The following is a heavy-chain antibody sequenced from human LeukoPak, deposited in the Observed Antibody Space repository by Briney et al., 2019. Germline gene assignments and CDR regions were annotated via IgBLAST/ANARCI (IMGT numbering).Heavy chain of an antibody. D-gene: IGHD1-26*01. CDR2: IYYSGST. V-gene: IGHV4-39*01. CDR1: GASVSGSAYY. CDR3: AKSGGYGLIDY. Sequence: SSETLSLTCTVSGASVSGSAYYWGWIRQPPGKGLEWIGNIYYSGSTYYNESLESRVTISIDTSKNQFSLKLNSVTAADTAMYYCAKSGGYGLIDYWGQGTLVTVSS. J-gene: IGHJ4*02.